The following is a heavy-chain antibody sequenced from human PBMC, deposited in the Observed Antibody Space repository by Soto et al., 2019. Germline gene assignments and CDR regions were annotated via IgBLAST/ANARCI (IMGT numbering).Heavy chain of an antibody. CDR2: LYNTGST. J-gene: IGHJ6*01. V-gene: IGHV4-59*01. Sequence: QVRLQESGPGLVKPSETLSLTCTVSGASISRYYWSWIRQSPGKGLEWIGYLYNTGSTIYNPSLKIRVTISVDTSKNQFSLKMTSVTAADTAVYYCAMDLWGYSGVDCYPRDVWVQGATVTVSS. CDR1: GASISRYY. CDR3: AMDLWGYSGVDCYPRDV. D-gene: IGHD2-21*02.